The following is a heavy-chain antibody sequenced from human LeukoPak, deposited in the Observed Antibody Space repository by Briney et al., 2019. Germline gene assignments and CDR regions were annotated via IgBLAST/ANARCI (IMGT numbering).Heavy chain of an antibody. CDR2: INTYNGNT. V-gene: IGHV1-18*03. CDR1: GYTFTRYG. CDR3: ARRGRIVMVTAIPKDDAFDI. J-gene: IGHJ3*02. D-gene: IGHD2-21*02. Sequence: ASVKVSCKASGYTFTRYGISWVRQAPGQGLEWMGWINTYNGNTNYAQKFQGRVTMSTDTSTSTAYMELRSLRSDDMAVYYCARRGRIVMVTAIPKDDAFDIWGQGTMVTVSS.